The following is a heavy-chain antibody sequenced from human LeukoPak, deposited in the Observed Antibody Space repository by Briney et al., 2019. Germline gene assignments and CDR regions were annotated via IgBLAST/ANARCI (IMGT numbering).Heavy chain of an antibody. CDR2: IWYDGSNK. CDR1: GFTFSSYG. Sequence: PGGSLRLSCAASGFTFSSYGMHWVRQAPGKGLEWVAVIWYDGSNKYYADSVKGRFTISRDNSKNTLYLQMNSLRAEDTAVYYCASSLRFSEWTIDYWGQGTLVTVSS. J-gene: IGHJ4*02. V-gene: IGHV3-33*01. D-gene: IGHD3-3*01. CDR3: ASSLRFSEWTIDY.